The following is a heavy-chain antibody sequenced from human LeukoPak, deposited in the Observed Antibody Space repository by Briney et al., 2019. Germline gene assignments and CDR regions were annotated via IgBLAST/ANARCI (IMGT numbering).Heavy chain of an antibody. Sequence: SETLSLTCTVSGGSIGSSSYYWGWIRQPPGKGLEWIGYIYYSGSTNYNPSLKSRVTISVDTSKNQFSLKLSSVTAADTAVYYCARDTIAVAGTGVDYWGQGTLVTVSS. CDR3: ARDTIAVAGTGVDY. D-gene: IGHD6-19*01. CDR2: IYYSGST. CDR1: GGSIGSSSYY. J-gene: IGHJ4*02. V-gene: IGHV4-61*01.